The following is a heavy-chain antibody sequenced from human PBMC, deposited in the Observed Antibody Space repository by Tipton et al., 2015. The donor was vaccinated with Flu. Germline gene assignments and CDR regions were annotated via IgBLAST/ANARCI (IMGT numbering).Heavy chain of an antibody. CDR2: IKQDGSEK. D-gene: IGHD6-13*01. CDR1: GFSFSSYW. J-gene: IGHJ4*02. CDR3: ARSSYSSSWFFDY. Sequence: QLVQSGGGLVQPGRSLRLSCAASGFSFSSYWMNWVRQAPGKGLEWVAKIKQDGSEKYYVDSVKGRFTISRDNAKNSLYLQMNSLRAEDTAVYFCARSSYSSSWFFDYWGQGTLVTVSS. V-gene: IGHV3-7*01.